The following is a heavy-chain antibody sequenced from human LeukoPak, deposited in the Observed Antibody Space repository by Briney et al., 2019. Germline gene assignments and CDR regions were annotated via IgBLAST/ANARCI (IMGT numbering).Heavy chain of an antibody. Sequence: SETLSLTCTVSGGSISSYYWSWIRQPAGKGLEWIGRIYTSGSTNYNPSLKSRVTMSVDTSKNQFSLKLSSVTAADTAVYFCARGPYCGGDCYFAYWGQGTLVTVSS. CDR1: GGSISSYY. D-gene: IGHD2-21*02. CDR3: ARGPYCGGDCYFAY. CDR2: IYTSGST. J-gene: IGHJ4*02. V-gene: IGHV4-4*07.